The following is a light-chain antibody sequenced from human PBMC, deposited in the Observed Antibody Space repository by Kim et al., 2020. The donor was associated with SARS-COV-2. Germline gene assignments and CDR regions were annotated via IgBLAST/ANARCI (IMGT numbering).Light chain of an antibody. CDR1: QSVSSSY. J-gene: IGKJ2*01. CDR2: EAS. CDR3: QQYGTSMYT. V-gene: IGKV3-20*01. Sequence: PGERATLSCTASQSVSSSYLGWYQQRPGQGPRLLIYEASIRAPGIPDRFSGSASGRTFTLTISRLEPEDFAVYYCQQYGTSMYTFGQGTKLEI.